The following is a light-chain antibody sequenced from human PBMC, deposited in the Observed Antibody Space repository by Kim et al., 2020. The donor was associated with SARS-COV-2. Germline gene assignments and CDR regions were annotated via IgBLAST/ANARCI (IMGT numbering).Light chain of an antibody. CDR2: DVY. CDR3: CSYAGIYGV. CDR1: SSDVGGYNY. Sequence: PGQSVTTSCAGTSSDVGGYNYVSWYQHHPGKAPKLMVYDVYRRPSGVPDRFFGSKSGNTASLTISGLQAEDEADYYCCSYAGIYGVFGGGTKLTVL. J-gene: IGLJ2*01. V-gene: IGLV2-11*01.